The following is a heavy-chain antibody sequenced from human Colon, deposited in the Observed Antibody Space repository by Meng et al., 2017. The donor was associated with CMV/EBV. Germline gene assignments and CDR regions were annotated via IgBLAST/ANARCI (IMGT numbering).Heavy chain of an antibody. V-gene: IGHV3-74*01. CDR1: GFTFDDYA. D-gene: IGHD7-27*01. J-gene: IGHJ4*02. Sequence: GGSLRLSCAASGFTFDDYAMHWVRQAPGKGLVWVSRISHDGTVTTYADSVKGRFTISRDNAQNTLYLQMNSLRAEDTAVYYCTRDVNWEFFDYWGQGTLVTVSS. CDR3: TRDVNWEFFDY. CDR2: ISHDGTVT.